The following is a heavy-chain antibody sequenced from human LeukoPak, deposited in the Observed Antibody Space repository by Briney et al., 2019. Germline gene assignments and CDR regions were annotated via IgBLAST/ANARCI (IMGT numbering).Heavy chain of an antibody. CDR3: TTRPRYRYCSSTSCYTEGDYYYYYMDV. V-gene: IGHV3-15*01. CDR1: GFTFSNAW. CDR2: IKSKTDGGTT. J-gene: IGHJ6*03. D-gene: IGHD2-2*02. Sequence: GGSLRLSCAASGFTFSNAWMSWVRQAPGKGLEWVGRIKSKTDGGTTDYAAPVKGRFTISRDDSKNTLYLQMNSLKTEDTAVYYYTTRPRYRYCSSTSCYTEGDYYYYYMDVWGKGTTVTVSS.